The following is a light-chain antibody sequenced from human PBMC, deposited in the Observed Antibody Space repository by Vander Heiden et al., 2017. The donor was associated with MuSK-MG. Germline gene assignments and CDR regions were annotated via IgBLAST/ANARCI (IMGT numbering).Light chain of an antibody. Sequence: DSLLAQSPATLSLSPGERATLSCRASEDVNNYLAWYQQKPGQAPRLLIYDASNRATGIPARFSGSGSGTDFTLTISSLEPEDFAVYFCQYRSNRHLAFGGGTKVEIK. CDR3: QYRSNRHLA. CDR1: EDVNNY. CDR2: DAS. J-gene: IGKJ4*01. V-gene: IGKV3-11*01.